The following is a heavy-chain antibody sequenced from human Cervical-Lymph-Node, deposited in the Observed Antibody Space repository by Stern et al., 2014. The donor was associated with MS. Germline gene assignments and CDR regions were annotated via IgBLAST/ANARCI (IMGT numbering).Heavy chain of an antibody. CDR1: GYTFSSYY. V-gene: IGHV1-46*01. D-gene: IGHD1-26*01. CDR2: INPSGGST. CDR3: ARSGSYSDAFDI. J-gene: IGHJ3*02. Sequence: MQLVESGAEVKKPGASVKVSYKASGYTFSSYYMHWVRQAPGQGLEWMGIINPSGGSTRYAQKFQGRVTMTRDTSTSTVYMELSSQRSEDTAVYYCARSGSYSDAFDIWGQGTMVTVSS.